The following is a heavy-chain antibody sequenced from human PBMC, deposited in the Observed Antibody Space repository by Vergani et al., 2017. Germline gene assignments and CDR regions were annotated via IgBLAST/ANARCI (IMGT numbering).Heavy chain of an antibody. J-gene: IGHJ4*02. CDR2: IYHSGST. V-gene: IGHV4-38-2*01. CDR3: ARRKQGSLDY. CDR1: GDSISSGYY. D-gene: IGHD1/OR15-1a*01. Sequence: QVQLQESGPGLVKPSETLSLTCAVSGDSISSGYYWGWIRQPPGKGLEWIGSIYHSGSTYYNPSLKSRVTISVDTSKNHFSLKLSSVTAADTAVYYCARRKQGSLDYWGQGTLVTVSS.